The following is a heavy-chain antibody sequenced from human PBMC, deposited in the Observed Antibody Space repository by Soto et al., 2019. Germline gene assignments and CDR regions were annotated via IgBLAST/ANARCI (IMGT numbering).Heavy chain of an antibody. CDR3: ARDSYDTSGYRDY. CDR2: FYYTGTT. CDR1: GASLSSGSYY. D-gene: IGHD3-22*01. Sequence: SETLSLTCTVSGASLSSGSYYWSWIRQPPGKGLEWIGYFYYTGTTKYNPSVKGRFTISRDTSKNTLYLQMNSLRAEDTAVYYCARDSYDTSGYRDYWGQGTLVTVSS. V-gene: IGHV4-61*01. J-gene: IGHJ4*02.